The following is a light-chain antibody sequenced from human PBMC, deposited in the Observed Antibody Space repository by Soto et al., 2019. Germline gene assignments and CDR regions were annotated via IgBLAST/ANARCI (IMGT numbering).Light chain of an antibody. J-gene: IGLJ1*01. V-gene: IGLV3-9*01. CDR1: NIGSKN. CDR2: RDS. CDR3: QVWDSSSYV. Sequence: SYELTQPLSVSVALGQTARITCGGNNIGSKNVHWYQQKPGQAPVLVIYRDSNRPSWIPERFSGSNSGNTATLTISRAQAGDEADYYCQVWDSSSYVFGTGTKLTVL.